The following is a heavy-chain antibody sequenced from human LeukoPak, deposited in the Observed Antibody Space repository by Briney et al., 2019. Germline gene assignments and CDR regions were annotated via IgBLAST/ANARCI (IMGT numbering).Heavy chain of an antibody. D-gene: IGHD6-19*01. V-gene: IGHV4-59*01. Sequence: SETLSLTCTVSGGSISSYYWSWIRQPPGKGLKWIGYIYYSGSTNYNPSLKSRVTISVDTSKNQFSLKLSSVTAADTAVYYCARAPEQWLARDYFDYWGQGTLVTVSS. CDR3: ARAPEQWLARDYFDY. J-gene: IGHJ4*02. CDR2: IYYSGST. CDR1: GGSISSYY.